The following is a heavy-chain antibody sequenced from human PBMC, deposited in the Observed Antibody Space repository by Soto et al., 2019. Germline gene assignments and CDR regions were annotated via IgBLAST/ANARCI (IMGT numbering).Heavy chain of an antibody. CDR2: INHSGST. V-gene: IGHV4-34*01. CDR3: ARGLGQGPYLDY. CDR1: GGSFSGYY. J-gene: IGHJ4*02. Sequence: SETLSLTCAVYGGSFSGYYWSWIRQPPGKGLEWIGEINHSGSTNYNPSLKSRVTISVDTSKNQFSLKLSSVTTADTAVYYCARGLGQGPYLDYWGQGTLVT.